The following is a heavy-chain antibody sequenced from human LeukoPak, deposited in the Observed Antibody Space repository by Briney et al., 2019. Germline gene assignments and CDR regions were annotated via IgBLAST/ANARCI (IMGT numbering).Heavy chain of an antibody. CDR1: GYSISSGYY. Sequence: PSETLSLTCTVSGYSISSGYYWGWIRQPPGKGLEWIGSIYHSGSTYYNPSLKSRVTISVDTSKNQFSLKLSSVTAADTAVYYCARDNWSGIAFYFDYWGQGTLVTVSS. V-gene: IGHV4-38-2*02. CDR2: IYHSGST. CDR3: ARDNWSGIAFYFDY. D-gene: IGHD6-13*01. J-gene: IGHJ4*02.